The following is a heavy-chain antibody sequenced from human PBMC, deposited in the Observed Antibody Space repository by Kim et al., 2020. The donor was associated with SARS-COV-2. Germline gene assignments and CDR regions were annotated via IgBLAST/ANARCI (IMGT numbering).Heavy chain of an antibody. CDR1: GGSISSYY. J-gene: IGHJ5*02. CDR3: ARAYSSGWYAGFDP. CDR2: IYYSGST. D-gene: IGHD6-19*01. V-gene: IGHV4-59*01. Sequence: SETLSLTCTVSGGSISSYYWSWIRQPPGKGLEWIGYIYYSGSTNYNPSLKSRVTISVDTSKNQFSLKLSSVTAADTAVYYCARAYSSGWYAGFDPWGQGT.